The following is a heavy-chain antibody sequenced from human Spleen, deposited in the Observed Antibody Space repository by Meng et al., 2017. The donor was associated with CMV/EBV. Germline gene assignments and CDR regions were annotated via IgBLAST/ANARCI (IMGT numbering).Heavy chain of an antibody. CDR1: GGSFSGYY. V-gene: IGHV4-34*01. CDR3: ARGLDYFDY. CDR2: INHSGST. Sequence: SETLSLTCAVYGGSFSGYYWSWIRQPPGKGLEWTGEINHSGSTNYNPSLKSRVTISVDTSKNQFSLKLSSVTAADTAVYYCARGLDYFDYWGQGTLVTVSS. J-gene: IGHJ4*02.